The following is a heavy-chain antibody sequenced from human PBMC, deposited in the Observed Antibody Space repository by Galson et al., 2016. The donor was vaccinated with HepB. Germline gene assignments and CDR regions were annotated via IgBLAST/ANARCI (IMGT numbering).Heavy chain of an antibody. CDR3: AKGDKVTGWDN. CDR1: GLTFSSCA. V-gene: IGHV3-23*01. CDR2: VSGSGTNT. D-gene: IGHD6-19*01. J-gene: IGHJ4*02. Sequence: SLRLSCAASGLTFSSCAMYWVRQAPGKGLEWVSAVSGSGTNTYHANSVKGRFTVSRDNSKNTLYLQMNSPRAEDTAVYYCAKGDKVTGWDNWGQGTLVAVSS.